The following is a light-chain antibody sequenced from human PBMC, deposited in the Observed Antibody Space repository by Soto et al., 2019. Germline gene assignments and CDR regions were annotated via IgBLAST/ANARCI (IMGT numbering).Light chain of an antibody. J-gene: IGKJ1*01. CDR3: QQTYSTPRT. Sequence: DIQMTPFISSLSASVGASVTITCRASQRISSFLHWCQQKPGKAPELLMYSASSLQSGVPAGFSGSGSVTDFTLTISTLQPEDFATYYCQQTYSTPRTFGQGTKVDIK. V-gene: IGKV1-39*01. CDR1: QRISSF. CDR2: SAS.